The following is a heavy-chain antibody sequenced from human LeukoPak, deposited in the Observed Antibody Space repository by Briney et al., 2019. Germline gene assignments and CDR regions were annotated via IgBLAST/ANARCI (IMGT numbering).Heavy chain of an antibody. J-gene: IGHJ4*02. CDR1: GFTFSSYS. V-gene: IGHV3-21*01. Sequence: GGSLRLSCAASGFTFSSYSMNWVRQAPGKGLEWVSSISSSSSYIYYADSVKGRFAISRDNAKNSLYLQMNSLRAEDTAVYYCARDLGYWDSSGYYPFGYWGQGTLVTVSS. CDR3: ARDLGYWDSSGYYPFGY. D-gene: IGHD3-22*01. CDR2: ISSSSSYI.